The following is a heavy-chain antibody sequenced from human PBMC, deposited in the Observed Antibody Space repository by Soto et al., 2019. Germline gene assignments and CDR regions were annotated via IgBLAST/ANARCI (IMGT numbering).Heavy chain of an antibody. CDR1: GGTFTSYN. Sequence: GASVKVSWKASGGTFTSYNLSWVRPAPGQGHERMGRIIPILGIANYAQKFQGRVTITADKSTSTAYMELSSLRSEVTAVYYCARDSGLWFGELYPLWGQGTLVTVSS. CDR2: IIPILGIA. J-gene: IGHJ4*02. D-gene: IGHD3-10*01. V-gene: IGHV1-69*04. CDR3: ARDSGLWFGELYPL.